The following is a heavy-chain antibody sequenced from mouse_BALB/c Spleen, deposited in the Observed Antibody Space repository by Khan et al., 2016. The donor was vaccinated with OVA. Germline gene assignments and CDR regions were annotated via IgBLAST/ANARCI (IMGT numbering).Heavy chain of an antibody. Sequence: EVQLQESGPGLVKPSQSLSLTCTVTGYSITSNYAWNWIRQFPGNKLEWMGYISYSGSTKYNPSLKSRISITRDTSTNQFFLQLNSVTTEDTATXYCARGNYYGYAMDYWGQGTSITVSS. CDR3: ARGNYYGYAMDY. CDR2: ISYSGST. J-gene: IGHJ4*01. CDR1: GYSITSNYA. V-gene: IGHV3-2*02. D-gene: IGHD1-1*01.